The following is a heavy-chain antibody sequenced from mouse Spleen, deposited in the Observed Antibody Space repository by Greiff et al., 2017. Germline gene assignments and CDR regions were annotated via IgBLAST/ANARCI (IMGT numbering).Heavy chain of an antibody. CDR3: ARGGGLRDFDY. CDR1: GYAFSSSW. D-gene: IGHD2-4*01. Sequence: VQLQQSGPELVKPGASVKISCKASGYAFSSSWMNWVKQRPGKGLEWIGRIYPGDGDTNYNGKFKGKATLTADKSSSTAYMQLSSLTSEDSAVYFCARGGGLRDFDYWGQGTTLTVSS. J-gene: IGHJ2*01. V-gene: IGHV1-82*01. CDR2: IYPGDGDT.